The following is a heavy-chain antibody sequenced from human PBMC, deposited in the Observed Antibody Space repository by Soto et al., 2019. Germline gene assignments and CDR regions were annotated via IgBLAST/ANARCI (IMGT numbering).Heavy chain of an antibody. CDR3: ARWREQQLEYYFDY. J-gene: IGHJ4*02. Sequence: SETLSLTCAVYGGSFSGYYWSWIRQPPGKGLEWIGEINHSGSTNYNPSLKSRVTISVDTSKNQFSLKLSSVTAADTAVYYCARWREQQLEYYFDYWGQGTLVTVSS. CDR1: GGSFSGYY. CDR2: INHSGST. D-gene: IGHD6-13*01. V-gene: IGHV4-34*01.